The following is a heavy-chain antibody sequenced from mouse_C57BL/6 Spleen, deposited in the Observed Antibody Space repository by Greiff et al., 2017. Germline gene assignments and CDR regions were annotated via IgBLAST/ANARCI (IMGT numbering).Heavy chain of an antibody. CDR2: IYPGDGDT. CDR3: AREDYSNPHYYAMDY. J-gene: IGHJ4*01. Sequence: QVQLQQSGPELVKPGASVKISCKASGYAFSSSWMNWGKQRPGKGLEWIGRIYPGDGDTNYNGKFKGKATRTADKSSSQAYMQLSSLTSEDSAVYFCAREDYSNPHYYAMDYWGQGTSVTVSS. V-gene: IGHV1-82*01. D-gene: IGHD2-5*01. CDR1: GYAFSSSW.